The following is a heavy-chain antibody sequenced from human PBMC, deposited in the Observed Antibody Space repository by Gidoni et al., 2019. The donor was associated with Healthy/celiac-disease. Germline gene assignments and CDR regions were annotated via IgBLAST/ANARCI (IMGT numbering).Heavy chain of an antibody. CDR2: IYYSGST. Sequence: QVQLQESGPGLVKPSQTLSLTCTVSGGSISSGDYYWSWIRQPPGTGLEWIGYIYYSGSTYYNPSLKSRVTISVDTSKNQFSLKLSSVTAADTAVYYCARDCSGGSCYRTRGMDVWGQGTTVTVSS. J-gene: IGHJ6*02. D-gene: IGHD2-15*01. CDR1: GGSISSGDYY. CDR3: ARDCSGGSCYRTRGMDV. V-gene: IGHV4-30-4*01.